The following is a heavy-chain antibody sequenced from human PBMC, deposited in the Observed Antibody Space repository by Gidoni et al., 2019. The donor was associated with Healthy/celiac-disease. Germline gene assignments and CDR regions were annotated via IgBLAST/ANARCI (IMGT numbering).Heavy chain of an antibody. CDR3: ARDPSITMVRGVIMLFDY. V-gene: IGHV3-48*02. Sequence: EVQLVESGGGLVQPGGSLRLSCAASGFTFSSYSMNWVRQAPGKGLEWVSYISSSSSTIYYADSVKGRFTISRDNAKNSLYLQMNSLRDEDTAVYYCARDPSITMVRGVIMLFDYWGQGTLVTVSS. CDR1: GFTFSSYS. CDR2: ISSSSSTI. D-gene: IGHD3-10*01. J-gene: IGHJ4*02.